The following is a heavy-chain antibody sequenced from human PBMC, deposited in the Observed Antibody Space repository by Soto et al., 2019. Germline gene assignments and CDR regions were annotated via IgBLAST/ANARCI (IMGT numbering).Heavy chain of an antibody. V-gene: IGHV4-59*01. CDR2: LYSSGST. J-gene: IGHJ6*02. Sequence: SETLSLTCTVSGGSIDNFYWSWIRQPPGKGLEWIGYLYSSGSTNYNPSLKSRVTISVDTSKNQFSLKLSSVTAADTAVSFCARDYPYFTVTTSGGMDVWGQGTTVTVSS. CDR3: ARDYPYFTVTTSGGMDV. D-gene: IGHD4-17*01. CDR1: GGSIDNFY.